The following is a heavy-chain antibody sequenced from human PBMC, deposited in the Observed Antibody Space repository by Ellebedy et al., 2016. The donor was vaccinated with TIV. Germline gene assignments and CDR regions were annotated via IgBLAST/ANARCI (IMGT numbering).Heavy chain of an antibody. CDR1: GFTFSSYT. D-gene: IGHD4-17*01. V-gene: IGHV3-21*01. J-gene: IGHJ2*01. CDR2: ISGSSSYI. CDR3: ARKVPAPTTVPPNWYFDL. Sequence: GESLKISCAASGFTFSSYTINWVRQAPGKGLEWVSSISGSSSYIYYADSVKGRFTISRDNAENSLYLQMNSLRAEDTAVYYWARKVPAPTTVPPNWYFDLWGRGTLVTVSS.